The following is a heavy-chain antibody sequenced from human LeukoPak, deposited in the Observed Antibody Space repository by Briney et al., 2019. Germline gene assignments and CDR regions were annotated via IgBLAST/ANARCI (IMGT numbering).Heavy chain of an antibody. CDR1: GGSFSGYY. J-gene: IGHJ4*02. CDR2: INHSGST. D-gene: IGHD3-22*01. V-gene: IGHV4-34*01. Sequence: SETLSLTCADYGGSFSGYYWSWIRQPPGKGLEWIGEINHSGSTNYNPSLKSRVTISVDTSKNQFSLKLSSVTAADTAVYYCAANYYDSSGYVDYWGQGTLVTVSS. CDR3: AANYYDSSGYVDY.